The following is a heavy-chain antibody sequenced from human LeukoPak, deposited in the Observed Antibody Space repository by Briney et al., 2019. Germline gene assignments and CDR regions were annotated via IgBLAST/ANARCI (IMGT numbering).Heavy chain of an antibody. V-gene: IGHV1-2*02. CDR3: ARDHSSSSEIDY. CDR1: GYTFTGYY. Sequence: ASVKVSCKASGYTFTGYYMHWVRQAPGQGLEWMGWINPNSGGTNYAQKFQGRVTMTRDTSISTAYMELSRLRSDDTAVYYCARDHSSSSEIDYWGQGTLVTVSS. CDR2: INPNSGGT. J-gene: IGHJ4*02. D-gene: IGHD6-6*01.